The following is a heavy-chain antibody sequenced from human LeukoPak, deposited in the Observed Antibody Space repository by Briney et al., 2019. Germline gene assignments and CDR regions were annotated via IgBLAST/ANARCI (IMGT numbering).Heavy chain of an antibody. CDR1: GGSISSYY. CDR2: IHHSGST. Sequence: SETLSLTCTVSGGSISSYYWSWIRQAPGKGLEWIGTIHHSGSTYYNPSLKSRITISLDTSKNQFSLKLSSVTASDTAVYYCARDTYYEDAFDIWGQGTMATVSS. CDR3: ARDTYYEDAFDI. D-gene: IGHD3-22*01. V-gene: IGHV4-59*12. J-gene: IGHJ3*02.